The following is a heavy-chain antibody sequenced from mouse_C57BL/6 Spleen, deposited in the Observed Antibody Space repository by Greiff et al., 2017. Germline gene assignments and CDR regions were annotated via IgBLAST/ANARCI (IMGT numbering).Heavy chain of an antibody. CDR2: IYPGSGST. CDR3: ATYGSSSGYAMDY. J-gene: IGHJ4*01. Sequence: QVQLQQSGAELVKPGASVKMSCKASGYTFTSYWITWVKQRPGQGLEWIGDIYPGSGSTNYNEKFKSKATLTVDTYSSTAYMQLSSLTSEESAVNDSATYGSSSGYAMDYWGQGTSVTVSS. CDR1: GYTFTSYW. V-gene: IGHV1-55*01. D-gene: IGHD1-1*01.